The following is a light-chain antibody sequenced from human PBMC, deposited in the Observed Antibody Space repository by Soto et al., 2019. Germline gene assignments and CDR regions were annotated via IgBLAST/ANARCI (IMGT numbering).Light chain of an antibody. CDR1: SSDVGSYNL. CDR3: FSYAGSSTYV. V-gene: IGLV2-23*01. Sequence: QSVRTQPASVSGSPGQSITISCAGTSSDVGSYNLVSWYQNHPGKAPKLMIYEGSKRPSGVSNRFSGSKSGNTASLTISGLQAADEADYFCFSYAGSSTYVFGTGTKAPS. CDR2: EGS. J-gene: IGLJ1*01.